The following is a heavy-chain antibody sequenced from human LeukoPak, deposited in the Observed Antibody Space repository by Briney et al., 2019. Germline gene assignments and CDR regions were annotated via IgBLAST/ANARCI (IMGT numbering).Heavy chain of an antibody. CDR2: ISSSGSTI. Sequence: GGSLRLSCAASGFIFSNSAMNWVRQAPGKGLEWVSYISSSGSTIYYADSVKGRFTISRDNAKNSLYLQMNSLRAEDTAVYYCARTLPYYDFWSGYSKEGAFDIWGQGTMVTVSS. D-gene: IGHD3-3*01. CDR1: GFIFSNSA. V-gene: IGHV3-48*04. CDR3: ARTLPYYDFWSGYSKEGAFDI. J-gene: IGHJ3*02.